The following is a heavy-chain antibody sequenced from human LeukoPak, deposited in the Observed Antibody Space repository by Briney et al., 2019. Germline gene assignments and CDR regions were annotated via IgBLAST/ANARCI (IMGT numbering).Heavy chain of an antibody. CDR3: XXXXXXXXXXXXXXXQXXN. CDR2: IYYSGST. J-gene: IGHJ1*01. CDR1: GSXXXXSYX. V-gene: IGHV4-39*01. Sequence: GSXXXXSYXWGWIRQPPXXXLKWIGSIYYSGSTYYNPSLKSRVTISVSTSKXQFSLKLSSVNAADTAVYYXXXXXXXXXXXXXXXXQXXNWXQGXXXXVSS.